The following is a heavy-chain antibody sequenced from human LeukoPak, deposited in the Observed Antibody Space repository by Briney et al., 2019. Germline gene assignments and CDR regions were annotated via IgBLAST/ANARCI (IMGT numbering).Heavy chain of an antibody. CDR1: GFTFSSYA. CDR3: AKDPLNTVMVSPTFDY. Sequence: PGGSLRLSCAASGFTFSSYAMSWVRQAPGKGLEWVSGISGSGDDTYYAASVKGRFTVSRDTPKNTLYLQMNSLRAEDTAVYYCAKDPLNTVMVSPTFDYWGQGTLVTVSS. V-gene: IGHV3-23*01. J-gene: IGHJ4*02. CDR2: ISGSGDDT. D-gene: IGHD5-18*01.